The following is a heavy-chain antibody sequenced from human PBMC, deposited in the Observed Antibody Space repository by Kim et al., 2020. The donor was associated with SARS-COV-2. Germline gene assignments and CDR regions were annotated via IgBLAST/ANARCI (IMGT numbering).Heavy chain of an antibody. CDR3: ARGGYCSSTSCYTVNWNYESPFDY. V-gene: IGHV5-51*01. J-gene: IGHJ4*02. Sequence: GESLKISCKGSGYSFTSYWIGWVRQMPGKGLEWMGIIYPGDSDTRYSPSFQGQVTISADKSISTAYLQWSSLKASDTAMYYCARGGYCSSTSCYTVNWNYESPFDYWGQGTLVTVSS. CDR1: GYSFTSYW. D-gene: IGHD2-2*03. CDR2: IYPGDSDT.